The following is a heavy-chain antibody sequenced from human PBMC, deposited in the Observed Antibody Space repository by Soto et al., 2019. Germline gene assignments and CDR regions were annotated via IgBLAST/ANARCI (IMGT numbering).Heavy chain of an antibody. CDR3: VSDLHTYDWC. V-gene: IGHV3-64D*06. Sequence: GGSLRLSCAASGFSFSGHTMYWVRQTPGKGLEYVSAVGPDGGGAYCADSVRGRFTISRDNFKNTLSLQMSSLRPEDTAFYYCVSDLHTYDWCWGQGTRGTVSS. CDR1: GFSFSGHT. CDR2: VGPDGGGA. D-gene: IGHD3-16*01. J-gene: IGHJ4*02.